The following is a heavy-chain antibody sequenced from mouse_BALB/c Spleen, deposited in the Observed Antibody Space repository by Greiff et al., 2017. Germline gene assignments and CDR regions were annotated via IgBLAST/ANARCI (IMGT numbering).Heavy chain of an antibody. CDR1: GYSFTGYY. D-gene: IGHD1-1*01. V-gene: IGHV1-26*01. Sequence: EVQLQQSGPELVKPGASVKISCKASGYSFTGYYMHWVKQSHVKSLEWIGRISPYNGATSYNQNFKDKASLTVDKSSSTAYMELHSLTSEDSAVYYCARSTTVYAMDYWGQGTSVTVSS. CDR3: ARSTTVYAMDY. J-gene: IGHJ4*01. CDR2: ISPYNGAT.